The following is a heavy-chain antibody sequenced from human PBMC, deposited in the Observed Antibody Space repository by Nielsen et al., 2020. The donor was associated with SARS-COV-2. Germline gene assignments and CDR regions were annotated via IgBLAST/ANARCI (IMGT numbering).Heavy chain of an antibody. J-gene: IGHJ4*02. Sequence: SETLSLTCAVYGGSFSDYYWTWIRQAPGKGLEWIGEINHSGSTNYNPSLKSRIAIFVDTSKNQFSLKLSSVTAADTAVYYCARERPGPVVGYYFDYWGQGTLVTVSS. V-gene: IGHV4-34*01. CDR1: GGSFSDYY. CDR3: ARERPGPVVGYYFDY. CDR2: INHSGST. D-gene: IGHD2-15*01.